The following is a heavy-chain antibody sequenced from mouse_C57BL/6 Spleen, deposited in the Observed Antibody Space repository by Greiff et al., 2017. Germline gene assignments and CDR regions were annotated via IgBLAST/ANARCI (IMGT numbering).Heavy chain of an antibody. J-gene: IGHJ2*01. D-gene: IGHD2-2*01. CDR2: IDPETGGT. Sequence: QVQLQQSGAELVRPGASVTLSCKASGYTFTDYEMHWVKQTPVHGLEWIGAIDPETGGTAYNQKFKGKAILTADKSSSTAYMELRSLTSEDSAVYYCASGLRRRGSAFDYWGQGTTLTVSS. CDR1: GYTFTDYE. CDR3: ASGLRRRGSAFDY. V-gene: IGHV1-15*01.